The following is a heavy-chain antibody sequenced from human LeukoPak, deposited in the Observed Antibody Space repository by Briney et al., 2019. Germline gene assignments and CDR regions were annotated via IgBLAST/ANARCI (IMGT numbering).Heavy chain of an antibody. CDR1: GGSISSYY. J-gene: IGHJ3*02. V-gene: IGHV4-59*12. Sequence: SETLSLTCTVSGGSISSYYWSWIRQPPGKGVEWIGSIYYSGSTYYNPSLKSRVTISVDTSKNQFSLKLSSVTAADTAVYYCARGRLLWFGEGAFDIWGQGTMVTVSS. CDR2: IYYSGST. CDR3: ARGRLLWFGEGAFDI. D-gene: IGHD3-10*01.